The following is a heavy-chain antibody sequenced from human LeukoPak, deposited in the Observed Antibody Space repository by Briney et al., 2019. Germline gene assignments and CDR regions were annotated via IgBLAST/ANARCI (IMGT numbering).Heavy chain of an antibody. D-gene: IGHD2-15*01. CDR1: GFTVSSNY. J-gene: IGHJ4*02. V-gene: IGHV3-66*01. Sequence: GGSLRLSCAASGFTVSSNYMSWVRQAPGKGLEWVSVIYSGGYTYYADSLKDRFIISRDNSKNTLYLQMNSLRGEDTAVYYCTRDRYSSGPAYWGQGTLVTVSS. CDR3: TRDRYSSGPAY. CDR2: IYSGGYT.